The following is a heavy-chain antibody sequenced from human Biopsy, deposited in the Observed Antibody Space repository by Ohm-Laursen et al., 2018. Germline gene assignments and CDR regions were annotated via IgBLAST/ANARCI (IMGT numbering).Heavy chain of an antibody. CDR2: ISSSSDNI. V-gene: IGHV3-21*01. J-gene: IGHJ6*02. D-gene: IGHD3-10*01. CDR3: ARSRGSSGIATIYYYGMDV. CDR1: GFTLSSYS. Sequence: SLRLSCAASGFTLSSYSMNWVRQTPGKGLKWVSTISSSSDNIYYVDSVKGRFTISRDNAKNSLYPQMNSLRAEDTAVYYCARSRGSSGIATIYYYGMDVWGQGTTVTVSS.